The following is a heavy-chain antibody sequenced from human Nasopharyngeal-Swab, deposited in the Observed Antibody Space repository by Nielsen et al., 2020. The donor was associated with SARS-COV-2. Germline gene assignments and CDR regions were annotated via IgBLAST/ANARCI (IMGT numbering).Heavy chain of an antibody. CDR2: IYYSGST. V-gene: IGHV4-39*01. CDR3: AKQYYYDSSGYDPRSYYFDY. D-gene: IGHD3-22*01. Sequence: ETLSLTCPVSGGSISSSSYYWGWIRQPPGKGLEWIGSIYYSGSTYYNPSLKSRVTISVDTSKNQFSLKLSSVTAADTAVYYCAKQYYYDSSGYDPRSYYFDYWGQGTLVTVSS. J-gene: IGHJ4*02. CDR1: GGSISSSSYY.